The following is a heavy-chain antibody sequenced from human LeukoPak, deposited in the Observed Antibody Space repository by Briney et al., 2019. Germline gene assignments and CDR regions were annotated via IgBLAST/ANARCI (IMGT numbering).Heavy chain of an antibody. CDR3: ARGDYYDSSGFRTYWADAFDI. CDR1: GGTFSSYA. Sequence: GASVKVSCKASGGTFSSYAISWVRQAPGQGLEWMGRIIPILGIANYAQKFQGRVTITADKSTSTAYMELSSLRSEDTAVYYCARGDYYDSSGFRTYWADAFDIWGQGTMVTVSS. CDR2: IIPILGIA. J-gene: IGHJ3*02. D-gene: IGHD3-22*01. V-gene: IGHV1-69*04.